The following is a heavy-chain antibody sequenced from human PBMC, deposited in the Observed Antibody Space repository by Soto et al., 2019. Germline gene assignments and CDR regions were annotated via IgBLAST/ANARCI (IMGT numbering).Heavy chain of an antibody. CDR3: ARGHSSCLID. J-gene: IGHJ4*02. CDR1: GFTFSSAFW. Sequence: DVQLVESGGGLVQPGGSLRLSCAASGFTFSSAFWMHWVRQAPGKGLEWVSRINYDGTSAAYADSVKGRFTISSDNAKNTLFLQMNSLRAEDTAVYFCARGHSSCLIDWSLGTRVTVAS. D-gene: IGHD6-13*01. CDR2: INYDGTSA. V-gene: IGHV3-74*01.